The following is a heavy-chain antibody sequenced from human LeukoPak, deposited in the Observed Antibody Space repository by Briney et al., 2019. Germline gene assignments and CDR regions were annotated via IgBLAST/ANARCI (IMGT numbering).Heavy chain of an antibody. Sequence: PGGSLRLSCAASGFTFSSYEMNWVRQAPGKGLEYVSAISSNGGSTYYANSVKGKFTISRDNSKNTLYLQMGSLRAEDMAVYYCARVSRLAAAGTLFDYWGQGTLVTVSS. V-gene: IGHV3-64*01. CDR1: GFTFSSYE. J-gene: IGHJ4*02. D-gene: IGHD6-13*01. CDR2: ISSNGGST. CDR3: ARVSRLAAAGTLFDY.